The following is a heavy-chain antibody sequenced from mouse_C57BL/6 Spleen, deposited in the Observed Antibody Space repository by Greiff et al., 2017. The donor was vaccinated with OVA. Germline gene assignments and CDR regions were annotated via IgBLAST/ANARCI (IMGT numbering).Heavy chain of an antibody. CDR3: ARALYGSSSWFAY. J-gene: IGHJ3*01. CDR1: GYTFTDYY. V-gene: IGHV1-76*01. Sequence: VMLVESGAELVRPGASVKLSCKASGYTFTDYYINWVKQRPGQGLEWIARIYPGSGNTYYNEKFKGKATLTAEKSSSTAYMQLSSLTSEDSAVYFCARALYGSSSWFAYWGQGTLVTVSA. CDR2: IYPGSGNT. D-gene: IGHD1-1*01.